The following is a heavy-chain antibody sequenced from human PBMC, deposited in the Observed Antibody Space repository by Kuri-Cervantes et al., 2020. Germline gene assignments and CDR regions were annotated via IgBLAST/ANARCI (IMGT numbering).Heavy chain of an antibody. Sequence: GESLKISCAASGFTFSDYYMSWIRQAPGKGLEWVSYISSSGSTIYYADSVKGRFTISRDNAKNSLYLQMNSLRAEDTAVYYCAREGYSYGEFDYWGQGTLVTSPQ. V-gene: IGHV3-11*01. CDR1: GFTFSDYY. CDR2: ISSSGSTI. CDR3: AREGYSYGEFDY. J-gene: IGHJ4*02. D-gene: IGHD5-18*01.